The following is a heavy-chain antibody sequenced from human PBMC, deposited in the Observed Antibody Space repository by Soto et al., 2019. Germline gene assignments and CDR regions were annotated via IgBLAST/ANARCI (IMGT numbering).Heavy chain of an antibody. CDR2: IIPIFGTA. D-gene: IGHD5-18*01. Sequence: QVQLVQSGAEVKKPGSSVKVSCKASGGTFSSYAISWVRQAPGQGLEWMGGIIPIFGTANYAQKFQGRVTTXXDXSXXTAYMELSSLSSEDTAVYYCARGWGSRYGYVDFDYWGQGTLVTVSS. CDR1: GGTFSSYA. CDR3: ARGWGSRYGYVDFDY. V-gene: IGHV1-69*12. J-gene: IGHJ4*02.